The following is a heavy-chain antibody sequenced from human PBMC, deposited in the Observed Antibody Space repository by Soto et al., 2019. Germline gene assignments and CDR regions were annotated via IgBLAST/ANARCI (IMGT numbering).Heavy chain of an antibody. CDR2: IVVGSGNT. V-gene: IGHV1-58*02. Sequence: SVKVSCKASGFTFTSSAMQWVRQARGQRLEWIGWIVVGSGNTNYAQKFQERVTITRDMSTSTAYMELSSLRSEDTAVYYCAASHSTGYYYYMDVWGKGTTVTVSS. D-gene: IGHD2-15*01. CDR3: AASHSTGYYYYMDV. CDR1: GFTFTSSA. J-gene: IGHJ6*03.